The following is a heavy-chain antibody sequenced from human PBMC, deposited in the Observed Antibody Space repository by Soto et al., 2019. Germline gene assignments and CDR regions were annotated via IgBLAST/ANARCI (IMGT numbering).Heavy chain of an antibody. Sequence: GGSLSLSCAASGFTFSSYGMHWVRQAPGKGLKRVAVISYDGSNKYYADSVKGRFTISRDNSKNTLYLQMNSLRAEDTAVYYCAKDLRSGYYSGYYYYYGMDVWGQGTTVTVSS. V-gene: IGHV3-30*18. J-gene: IGHJ6*02. CDR1: GFTFSSYG. CDR3: AKDLRSGYYSGYYYYYGMDV. D-gene: IGHD3-22*01. CDR2: ISYDGSNK.